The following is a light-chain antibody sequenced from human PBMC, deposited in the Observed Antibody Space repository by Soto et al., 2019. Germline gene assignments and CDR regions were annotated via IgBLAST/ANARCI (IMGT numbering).Light chain of an antibody. Sequence: QSVLTQPASVSGSPGQSITISCTGTSSDVGGFNFVSWYQHHPGKAPKLMIYDVSNRPSGVSTRFSGSKSGDTASLTISGLQAEDDAYYYCSSYTSSTTPYLFGTGPKSTVL. CDR2: DVS. J-gene: IGLJ1*01. V-gene: IGLV2-14*03. CDR1: SSDVGGFNF. CDR3: SSYTSSTTPYL.